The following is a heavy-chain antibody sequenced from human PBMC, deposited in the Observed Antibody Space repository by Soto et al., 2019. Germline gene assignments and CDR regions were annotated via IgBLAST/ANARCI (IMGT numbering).Heavy chain of an antibody. D-gene: IGHD3-10*01. J-gene: IGHJ3*01. CDR2: INPGKETT. Sequence: QVQLVQSGAEVKRPGASVKISCEASGYTFTSYAIHWVRQAPGQRLEWMGWINPGKETTRYSQKFQGGVTITSDTSASTVYMLLSSVRSEDTALYYCARDPEYGSGSLDVWGQGTMVIVSS. V-gene: IGHV1-3*01. CDR3: ARDPEYGSGSLDV. CDR1: GYTFTSYA.